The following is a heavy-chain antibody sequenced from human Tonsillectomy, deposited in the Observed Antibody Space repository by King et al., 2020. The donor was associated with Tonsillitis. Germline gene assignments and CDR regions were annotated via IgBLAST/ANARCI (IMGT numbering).Heavy chain of an antibody. V-gene: IGHV3-30*03. J-gene: IGHJ6*02. D-gene: IGHD3-16*01. CDR2: ISFDGNNK. Sequence: VQLVQSGGGVVQPGRSLRLSCAASGFTFSSYGIHWVRQAPGKGLEWVAVISFDGNNKYYAESVKGRFTISRDNSKDTPYLQMNSLTAEDTAVYFCARFGDYERWNGPELGGYYYHYGMDLWGQGTTVIVSS. CDR3: ARFGDYERWNGPELGGYYYHYGMDL. CDR1: GFTFSSYG.